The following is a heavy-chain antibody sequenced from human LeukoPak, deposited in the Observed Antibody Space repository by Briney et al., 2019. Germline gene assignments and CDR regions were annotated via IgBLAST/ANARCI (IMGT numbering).Heavy chain of an antibody. D-gene: IGHD3-22*01. CDR2: ISSSSSTI. CDR1: GFTFSSYS. CDR3: ARDRYYYDSSGYYDLSSPYYYMDV. V-gene: IGHV3-48*04. J-gene: IGHJ6*03. Sequence: GGSLRLSCAASGFTFSSYSMNWVRQAPGKGLEWASYISSSSSTIYYADSVKGRFTTSRDNAKNSLYLQMNSLRAEDTAVYYCARDRYYYDSSGYYDLSSPYYYMDVWGKGTTVTVSS.